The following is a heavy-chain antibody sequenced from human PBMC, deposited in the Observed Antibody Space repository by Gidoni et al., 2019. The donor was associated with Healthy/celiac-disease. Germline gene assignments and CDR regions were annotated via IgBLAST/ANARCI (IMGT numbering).Heavy chain of an antibody. CDR2: IIPIFGTA. CDR3: ARDDSSSWYD. V-gene: IGHV1-69*01. Sequence: VQLVQSGAAAKKPGSSVKVSCKVSGGTFSSYATSWVRQAPGQGLEWMGGIIPIFGTANYAQKFQGRVTITADESTSTAYMELSSLRSEDTAVYYCARDDSSSWYDWGQGTLVTVSS. CDR1: GGTFSSYA. D-gene: IGHD6-13*01. J-gene: IGHJ4*02.